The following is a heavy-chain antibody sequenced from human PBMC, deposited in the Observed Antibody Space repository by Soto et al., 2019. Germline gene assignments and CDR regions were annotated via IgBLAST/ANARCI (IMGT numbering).Heavy chain of an antibody. V-gene: IGHV3-11*01. CDR3: AGRPGGEPAAILWGYYYYYYMDV. J-gene: IGHJ6*03. D-gene: IGHD2-2*01. Sequence: GGSLRLSCAASGFTFSDYYMSWIRQAPGKGLEWVSYISSSGSTIYYADSVKGRFTISRDNAKNSLYLQMNSLRAEDTAVYYCAGRPGGEPAAILWGYYYYYYMDVWGKGTTVTVSS. CDR1: GFTFSDYY. CDR2: ISSSGSTI.